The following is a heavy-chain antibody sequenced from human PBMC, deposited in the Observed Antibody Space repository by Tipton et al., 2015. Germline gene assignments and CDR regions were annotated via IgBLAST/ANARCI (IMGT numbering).Heavy chain of an antibody. J-gene: IGHJ4*02. CDR2: ISYTDGA. CDR1: GGSVTSGSYY. Sequence: TLSLTCTVSGGSVTSGSYYWSWIRQPPGKGLEWIGYISYTDGAHYNPALESRVTISVDTSKTQFSLKVSSVTAADTAMYYCARARGRHGGLFDSWGQGILVTVSS. V-gene: IGHV4-61*01. CDR3: ARARGRHGGLFDS. D-gene: IGHD4-23*01.